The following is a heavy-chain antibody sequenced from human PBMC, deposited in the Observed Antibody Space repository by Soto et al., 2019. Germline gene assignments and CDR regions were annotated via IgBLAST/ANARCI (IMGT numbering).Heavy chain of an antibody. V-gene: IGHV1-18*01. CDR3: ARDRVYSISYYGMDV. CDR1: GYTFTIYG. Sequence: GASVKVSCKASGYTFTIYGIIWVRQAPGQGLEWMGWISAYNGNTNYAQKLQGRVTMTTDTSTSTAYMELRSLRSDDTAVYYCARDRVYSISYYGMDVWGQGTTVTVSS. CDR2: ISAYNGNT. J-gene: IGHJ6*02. D-gene: IGHD6-13*01.